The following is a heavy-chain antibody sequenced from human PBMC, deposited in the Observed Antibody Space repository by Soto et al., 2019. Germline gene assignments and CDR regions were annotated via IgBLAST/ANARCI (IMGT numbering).Heavy chain of an antibody. J-gene: IGHJ4*02. Sequence: SLRLSCAASRLTFSSYGMHWVRQAPGKGLEWMAVISYDGSNKYYADSVKGRFTISRDNSKNTLYLEMSSMRAQDTAVYYCANELSDRSGYYFPLDSRGQGTLVLVSS. CDR1: RLTFSSYG. CDR3: ANELSDRSGYYFPLDS. CDR2: ISYDGSNK. V-gene: IGHV3-30*18. D-gene: IGHD3-22*01.